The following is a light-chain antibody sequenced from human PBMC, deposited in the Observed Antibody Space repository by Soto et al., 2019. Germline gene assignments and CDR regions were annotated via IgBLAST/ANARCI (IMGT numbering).Light chain of an antibody. CDR3: QQRSNWPLT. J-gene: IGKJ4*01. CDR1: QSVSSY. V-gene: IGKV3-11*01. Sequence: EIVLTQSPAALSLSPGERATLSCRASQSVSSYLGWYQQRPGQAPRLLIYDASKRATGSPARFSGSGSGTDFTLTISSLEPEDFAVYYCQQRSNWPLTFVGGTKVAIK. CDR2: DAS.